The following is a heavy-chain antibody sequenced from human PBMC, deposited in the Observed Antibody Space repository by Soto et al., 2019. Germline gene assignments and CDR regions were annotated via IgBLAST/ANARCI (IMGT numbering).Heavy chain of an antibody. J-gene: IGHJ4*02. Sequence: ASVKVSCKASGYTFTSYGISWVRQAPGQGLEWMGWISAYNGNTNYAQKLQGRVTMTTDTSTSTAYMELRSLRSDDTAVYYCARDWWAGSSRTGVFDYWGQGTLVTVSS. CDR1: GYTFTSYG. CDR2: ISAYNGNT. V-gene: IGHV1-18*01. CDR3: ARDWWAGSSRTGVFDY. D-gene: IGHD2-15*01.